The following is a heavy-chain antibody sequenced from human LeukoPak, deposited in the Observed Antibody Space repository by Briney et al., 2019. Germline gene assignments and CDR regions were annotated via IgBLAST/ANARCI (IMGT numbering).Heavy chain of an antibody. CDR2: IIPIFGTA. J-gene: IGHJ5*02. CDR1: GYTITDYY. CDR3: ASITGTTDVSYNWFDP. D-gene: IGHD1-7*01. Sequence: SVKVSCKASGYTITDYYIHWVRQAPGQGLEWMGGIIPIFGTANYAQKFQGRVTITADKSTSTAYMELSSLRSEDTAVYYCASITGTTDVSYNWFDPWGQGTLVTVSS. V-gene: IGHV1-69*06.